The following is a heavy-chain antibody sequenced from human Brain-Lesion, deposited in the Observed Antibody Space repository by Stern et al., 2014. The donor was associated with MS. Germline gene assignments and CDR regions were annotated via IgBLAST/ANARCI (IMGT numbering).Heavy chain of an antibody. CDR3: ARVTEFMRFFYPDY. CDR2: ISYSGNP. J-gene: IGHJ4*02. D-gene: IGHD3-3*01. CDR1: GSSVNNGGRY. V-gene: IGHV4-31*03. Sequence: VQLVESGPGLVKPSQTLSLTCTVSGSSVNNGGRYWSWLRQYPGKGLAWIGYISYSGNPYYNPSLQSRLTISTDTSKNQFSLKLRSVTAADTALYYCARVTEFMRFFYPDYWGQGTQVTVSS.